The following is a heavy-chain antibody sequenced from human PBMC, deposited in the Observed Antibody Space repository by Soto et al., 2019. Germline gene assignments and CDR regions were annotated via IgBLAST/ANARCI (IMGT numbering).Heavy chain of an antibody. V-gene: IGHV3-30-3*01. Sequence: QVQLVESGGGVVQPGRSLRLSCAASGFTFSSYAMHWVRQAPGKGLEWVAVISYDGSNKYYADSVKGRFTISSDNSKNTLYLQMNSLRADDTAVYYCARGGALSWSGYYTGFFFSRFYFDYWGQGTLVTVSS. CDR1: GFTFSSYA. D-gene: IGHD3-3*01. CDR3: ARGGALSWSGYYTGFFFSRFYFDY. CDR2: ISYDGSNK. J-gene: IGHJ4*02.